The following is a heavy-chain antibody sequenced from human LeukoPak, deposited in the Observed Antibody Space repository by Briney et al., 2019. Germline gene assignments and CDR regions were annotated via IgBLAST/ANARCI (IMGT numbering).Heavy chain of an antibody. J-gene: IGHJ4*02. D-gene: IGHD2-15*01. CDR2: INPNSGST. V-gene: IGHV1-2*02. Sequence: ASVKVSCKASGYTFTGYYIHWVRQAPGQGLEWMGWINPNSGSTNYAQKFQGRVTMTRDTSITTAYMEVSRLRSDDTAVYYCARDTFRGYSEFDSWGQGTLVTVSS. CDR1: GYTFTGYY. CDR3: ARDTFRGYSEFDS.